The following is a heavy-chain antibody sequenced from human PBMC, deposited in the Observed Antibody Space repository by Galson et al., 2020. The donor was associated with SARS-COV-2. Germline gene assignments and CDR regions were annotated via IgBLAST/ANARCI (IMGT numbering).Heavy chain of an antibody. V-gene: IGHV3-66*01. D-gene: IGHD4-4*01. CDR2: IYGGGDNT. CDR3: ARVLGDDYNRNRVDI. Sequence: GESLKISCAASGFTVTSNSMSWVRQVPGKGLEWVSVIYGGGDNTHYADSVQGRFSISRDSSKNTLNLQMKSLRADDTAVYYCARVLGDDYNRNRVDIWCQGTMVTVSS. CDR1: GFTVTSNS. J-gene: IGHJ3*02.